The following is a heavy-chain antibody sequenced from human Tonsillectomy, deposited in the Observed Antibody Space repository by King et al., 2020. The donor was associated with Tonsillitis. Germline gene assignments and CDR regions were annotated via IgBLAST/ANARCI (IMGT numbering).Heavy chain of an antibody. Sequence: VQLVESGGGVVQPGRSLKLSCAASRFTFSSYALHWVRQAPGKGLEWVALIASDGSYKYYADSVKGRFTISRDNSKNTLYLQMNTLRAEDTAVYYCAGDPNSSNWTSYFDHWGQGTLVTVSS. CDR1: RFTFSSYA. CDR2: IASDGSYK. J-gene: IGHJ4*02. CDR3: AGDPNSSNWTSYFDH. V-gene: IGHV3-30*04. D-gene: IGHD6-13*01.